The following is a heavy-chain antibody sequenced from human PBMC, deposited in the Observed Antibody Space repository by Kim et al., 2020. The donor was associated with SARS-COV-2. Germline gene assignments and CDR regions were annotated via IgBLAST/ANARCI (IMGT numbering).Heavy chain of an antibody. J-gene: IGHJ6*02. V-gene: IGHV3-48*03. CDR3: ARDGKAYYYGSGSFYNSLGMAV. CDR2: ISSSGSTI. D-gene: IGHD3-10*01. CDR1: GLTFSSFE. Sequence: GGSLRLSCAASGLTFSSFEINWVRQAPGKGLEWVSYISSSGSTIYYADSVKGRFTISRDNPKNSLYLQMNSLRAEDPAVYYCARDGKAYYYGSGSFYNSLGMAVWGQGTTVTVSS.